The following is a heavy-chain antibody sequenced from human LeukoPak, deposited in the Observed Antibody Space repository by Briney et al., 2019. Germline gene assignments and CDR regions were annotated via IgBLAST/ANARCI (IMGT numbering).Heavy chain of an antibody. V-gene: IGHV1-46*01. CDR2: INPSSDST. CDR1: GYTFTSYY. Sequence: ASVKVSCKTSGYTFTSYYMHWVRQAPGQGLEWMGIINPSSDSTSYAQKFQGRVTMTTDMSTGTIYMELSRLRSDDTAMYYCARVLKYSSSPETIAAAGVDYWGQGTLVTVSS. CDR3: ARVLKYSSSPETIAAAGVDY. D-gene: IGHD6-13*01. J-gene: IGHJ4*02.